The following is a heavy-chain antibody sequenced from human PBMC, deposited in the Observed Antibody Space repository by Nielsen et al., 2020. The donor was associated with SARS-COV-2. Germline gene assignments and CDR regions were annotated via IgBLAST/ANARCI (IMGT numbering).Heavy chain of an antibody. V-gene: IGHV3-23*03. CDR2: IYSGGSST. CDR3: AKEDYYDSSGYYKKGAFDI. J-gene: IGHJ3*02. Sequence: VRQAPGKGLEWVSVIYSGGSSTYYADSVKSRFTISRDNSKNTLCLQMNSLRAEDTAVYYCAKEDYYDSSGYYKKGAFDIWGQGTMVTVSS. D-gene: IGHD3-22*01.